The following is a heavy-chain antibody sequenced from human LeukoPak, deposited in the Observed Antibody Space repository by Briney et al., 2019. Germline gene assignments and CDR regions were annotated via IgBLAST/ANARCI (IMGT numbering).Heavy chain of an antibody. CDR2: IYYSGST. CDR1: GGSISSSSYY. D-gene: IGHD3-22*01. Sequence: PSETLSLTCTVSGGSISSSSYYWGWIRQPPGKGLEWIGSIYYSGSTYYNPSLKSRVTISVDTSKNQFSLKLSSVTAADTAVYYCATASYYYDSSGYYPDAFDIWGQGTMVTVSS. V-gene: IGHV4-39*07. J-gene: IGHJ3*02. CDR3: ATASYYYDSSGYYPDAFDI.